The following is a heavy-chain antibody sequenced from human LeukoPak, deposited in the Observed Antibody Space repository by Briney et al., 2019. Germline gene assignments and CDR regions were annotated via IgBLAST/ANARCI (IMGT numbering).Heavy chain of an antibody. CDR1: GYTFTSYD. Sequence: ASVKVSCKASGYTFTSYDINWVRQATEQGLEWMGWMNPNSGNTGYAQKFQGRVTMTRNTSISTAYMELSSLRSEDTAVYYCARGSYYYDSSGSPQDDYWGQGTLVTVSS. D-gene: IGHD3-22*01. V-gene: IGHV1-8*01. CDR3: ARGSYYYDSSGSPQDDY. J-gene: IGHJ4*02. CDR2: MNPNSGNT.